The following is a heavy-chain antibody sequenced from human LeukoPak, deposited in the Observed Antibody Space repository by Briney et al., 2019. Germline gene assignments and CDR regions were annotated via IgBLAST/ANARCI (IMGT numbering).Heavy chain of an antibody. CDR1: GFTLSDYW. CDR3: AREWGGRIAAAGTMIEGDY. CDR2: IKKDGMEK. D-gene: IGHD6-13*01. J-gene: IGHJ4*02. Sequence: GGALRLSCAVPGFTLSDYWMRWVRQAPGKGLEWVANIKKDGMEKNYVDSVKGRFTISRDNAGKSLFLQMNSLGVEDTAVYVCAREWGGRIAAAGTMIEGDYWGQGTLVTVSS. V-gene: IGHV3-7*01.